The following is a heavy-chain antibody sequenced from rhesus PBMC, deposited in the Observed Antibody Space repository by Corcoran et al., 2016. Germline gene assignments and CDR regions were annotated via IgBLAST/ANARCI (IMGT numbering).Heavy chain of an antibody. D-gene: IGHD4-29*01. CDR2: ITYSGST. CDR1: GYSIRSGFY. Sequence: QVQLQESGPGLVKPSETLSLTCAVSGYSIRSGFYWSWIRQPPGKGLEWIGYITYSGSTSYNPSLKSRVTISRATSKNQFSLKLSSVTAADTAVYYCARENGIHWYFDIWGPGTPITISS. V-gene: IGHV4-122*02. J-gene: IGHJ2*01. CDR3: ARENGIHWYFDI.